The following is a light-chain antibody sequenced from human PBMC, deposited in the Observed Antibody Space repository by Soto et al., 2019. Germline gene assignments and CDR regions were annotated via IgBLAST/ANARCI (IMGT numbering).Light chain of an antibody. Sequence: QSALTQPASVSGYPGQSITISCTGTISDIGGYNFISWYQHHPGKAPKLVIYDVNNRPSGISYRFSGSKSGNTASLTISGLQAEDEADYYCASYTRTTTLVFGGGTQLTVL. J-gene: IGLJ2*01. CDR3: ASYTRTTTLV. CDR2: DVN. V-gene: IGLV2-14*01. CDR1: ISDIGGYNF.